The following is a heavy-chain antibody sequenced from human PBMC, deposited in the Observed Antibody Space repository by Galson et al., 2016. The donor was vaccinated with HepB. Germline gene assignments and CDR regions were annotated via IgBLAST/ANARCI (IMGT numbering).Heavy chain of an antibody. CDR1: GLTFSSYA. Sequence: SLSLSCAVSGLTFSSYAMSWVRQAPGKGLEWVSGIRGSGGGTYYADSVKGRFTISRDNSKNTLYLQMNSLRAEDTAVYYCAKDRALELRSGIDYWGQGTLVTVSS. CDR3: AKDRALELRSGIDY. CDR2: IRGSGGGT. J-gene: IGHJ4*02. V-gene: IGHV3-23*01. D-gene: IGHD1-7*01.